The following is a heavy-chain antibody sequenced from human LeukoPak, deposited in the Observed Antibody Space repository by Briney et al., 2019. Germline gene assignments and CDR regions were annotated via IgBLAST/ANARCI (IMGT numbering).Heavy chain of an antibody. J-gene: IGHJ4*02. Sequence: GGSLRLSCAASGFTFSSYSMNWVRQAPGKGLEWVSSISSSSSYIYYADSVKGRFTISRDNAKNSLYLQMNSLRAEDTAVYYCARDWGELFGSDYWGQGTLVTVS. V-gene: IGHV3-21*01. CDR1: GFTFSSYS. CDR3: ARDWGELFGSDY. D-gene: IGHD1-26*01. CDR2: ISSSSSYI.